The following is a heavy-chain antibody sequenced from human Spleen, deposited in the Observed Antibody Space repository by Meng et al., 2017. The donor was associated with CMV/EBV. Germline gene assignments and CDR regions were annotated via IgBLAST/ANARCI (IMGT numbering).Heavy chain of an antibody. D-gene: IGHD3-22*01. Sequence: YGVSLIGYYWSWIRQPPGKGLVWIGEVNHSGITNYNPSLKSRVTISVDKSKNHFSLKLSAVTAADTAVYYCARGLYYYDSSGYFPDYWGQGTLVTVSS. J-gene: IGHJ4*02. V-gene: IGHV4-34*01. CDR2: VNHSGIT. CDR3: ARGLYYYDSSGYFPDY. CDR1: GVSLIGYY.